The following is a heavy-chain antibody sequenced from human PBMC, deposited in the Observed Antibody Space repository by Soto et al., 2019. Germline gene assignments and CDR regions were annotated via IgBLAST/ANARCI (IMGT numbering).Heavy chain of an antibody. D-gene: IGHD3-3*01. CDR3: ARNGSYYDFWSGYYFGGGMDV. CDR1: GGSFSGYY. J-gene: IGHJ6*02. Sequence: QVQLQQWGAGLLKPSETLSLTCAVYGGSFSGYYWSWIRQPAGKGLEWIGEINHSGSTNYNPSLKSRVTISVDTPKNQFSLKLSSVTAADTAVYYCARNGSYYDFWSGYYFGGGMDVWGQGTTVTVSS. CDR2: INHSGST. V-gene: IGHV4-34*01.